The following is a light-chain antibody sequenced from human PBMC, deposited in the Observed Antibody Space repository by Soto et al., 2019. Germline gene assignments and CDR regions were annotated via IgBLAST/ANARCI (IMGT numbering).Light chain of an antibody. J-gene: IGKJ2*03. CDR1: QNIDNY. Sequence: DTQMTQSPSSLSASVGDRVTITCRASQNIDNYLNWYHQKPGKAPTLLIFTASSLQSGVPSRFAGSGSATHFTLTISSLPPKDIGVYYSQQSLSTHISSFGQGTKV. CDR2: TAS. CDR3: QQSLSTHISS. V-gene: IGKV1-39*01.